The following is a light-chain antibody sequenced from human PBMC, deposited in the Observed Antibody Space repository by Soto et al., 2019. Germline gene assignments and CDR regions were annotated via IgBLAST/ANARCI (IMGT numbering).Light chain of an antibody. V-gene: IGKV3-20*01. CDR3: QQYISSPFT. CDR1: QSVSSNY. CDR2: GAS. Sequence: EIVLTQSPGTLSLSPGERATLSCRASQSVSSNYLAWYQQKPGQAPRLLIYGASSRATGIPDRFSGSGSGTDFTLTISRLEPEDLAVYYCQQYISSPFTFGPGTKVDI. J-gene: IGKJ3*01.